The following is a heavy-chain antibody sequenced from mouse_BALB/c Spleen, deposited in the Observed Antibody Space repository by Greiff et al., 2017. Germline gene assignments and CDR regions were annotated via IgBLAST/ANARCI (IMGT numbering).Heavy chain of an antibody. J-gene: IGHJ2*01. CDR2: ISTYYGDA. CDR1: GYTFTDYA. D-gene: IGHD1-1*01. Sequence: VQLQQSGAELVRPGVSVKISCKGSGYTFTDYAMHWVKQSHAKSLEWIGVISTYYGDASYNQKFKGKATMTVDKSSSTAYMELARLTSEDSAIYYCARGNYYGSSPLDYWGQGTTLTVSS. V-gene: IGHV1S137*01. CDR3: ARGNYYGSSPLDY.